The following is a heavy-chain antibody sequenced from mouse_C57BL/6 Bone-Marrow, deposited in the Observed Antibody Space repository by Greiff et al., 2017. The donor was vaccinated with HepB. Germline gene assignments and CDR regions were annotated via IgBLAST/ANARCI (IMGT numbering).Heavy chain of an antibody. CDR2: IYPGDGDT. D-gene: IGHD1-1*01. CDR1: GYAFSSSW. CDR3: ARLDWFYYYGSRGYFDV. Sequence: QVTLKESGPELVKPGASVKISCKASGYAFSSSWMNWVKQRPGKGLEWIGRIYPGDGDTNYNGKFKGKATLTADKSSSTAYMQLSSLTSEDSAVYFCARLDWFYYYGSRGYFDVWGTGTTVTVSS. J-gene: IGHJ1*03. V-gene: IGHV1-82*01.